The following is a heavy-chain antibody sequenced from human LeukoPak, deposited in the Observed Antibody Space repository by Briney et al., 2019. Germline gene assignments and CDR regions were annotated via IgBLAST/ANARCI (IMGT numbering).Heavy chain of an antibody. J-gene: IGHJ3*01. CDR1: GFTFSSYW. CDR2: IKEDGSEK. Sequence: GGSLRLSCAASGFTFSSYWMNWVRQAPGKGPEFVANIKEDGSEKSYVDSVKGRFTISRDNAKKSVSLQMSSLRAEDTAVYYCARDPGYSAFDVWGQGAMVIVSS. V-gene: IGHV3-7*01. CDR3: ARDPGYSAFDV. D-gene: IGHD5-18*01.